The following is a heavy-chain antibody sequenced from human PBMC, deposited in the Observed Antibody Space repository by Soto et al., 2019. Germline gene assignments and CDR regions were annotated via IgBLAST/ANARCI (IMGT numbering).Heavy chain of an antibody. CDR1: GFTFSNAW. Sequence: GGSLRLSCAASGFTFSNAWMSWVRQAPGKGLEWVGRIKSRTDGETTDYAAPVKGRFTISRDDSKNTLYMQMNSLKTEDTAVYYCTRDAGAPNFGYDSWGQGTLVTVSS. D-gene: IGHD7-27*01. J-gene: IGHJ4*02. CDR3: TRDAGAPNFGYDS. V-gene: IGHV3-15*07. CDR2: IKSRTDGETT.